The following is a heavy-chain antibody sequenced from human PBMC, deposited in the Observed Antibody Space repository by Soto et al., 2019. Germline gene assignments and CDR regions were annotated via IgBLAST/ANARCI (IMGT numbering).Heavy chain of an antibody. J-gene: IGHJ6*02. CDR3: AKDPAADGSGSYPGV. D-gene: IGHD3-10*01. V-gene: IGHV3-30*18. CDR2: ISYDGSNK. CDR1: GFTFSSYG. Sequence: QVQLVESGGGVVQPGRSLRLSCAASGFTFSSYGMHWVRQAPGKGLKWVAVISYDGSNKYYADSVKGRFTISRDNCKYALYLQINSLRAEDTAVYYCAKDPAADGSGSYPGVWGQGTTFTVSS.